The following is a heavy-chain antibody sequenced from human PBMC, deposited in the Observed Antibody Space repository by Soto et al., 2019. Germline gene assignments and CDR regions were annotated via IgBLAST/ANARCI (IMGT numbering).Heavy chain of an antibody. Sequence: EEQVSESGGGFVQPGGSLRLSCAASGFNFNTFAMSWIRQAPGKGLEWVSHISSSGGSRDYADSVRGRFTISRDNSKNVLLLQTNSLSADDTATYYCAKDPPSPWTANWVDPWGKGTRVTVSA. V-gene: IGHV3-23*01. CDR2: ISSSGGSR. J-gene: IGHJ5*02. CDR3: AKDPPSPWTANWVDP. D-gene: IGHD1-1*01. CDR1: GFNFNTFA.